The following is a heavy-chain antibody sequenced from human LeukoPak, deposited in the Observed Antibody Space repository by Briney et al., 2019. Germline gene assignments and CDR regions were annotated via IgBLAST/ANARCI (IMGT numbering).Heavy chain of an antibody. CDR3: ARDVYYYDSSGRYYFDY. CDR1: GDSISSSSSY. Sequence: SETLSLTCTVSGDSISSSSSYWGWIRQPPGEGLEWIGSIYYSGSTNYNPSLKSRVTMSVDTSKNQFSLKLSSVTAADTAVYYCARDVYYYDSSGRYYFDYWGQGTLVTVSS. V-gene: IGHV4-39*07. CDR2: IYYSGST. J-gene: IGHJ4*02. D-gene: IGHD3-22*01.